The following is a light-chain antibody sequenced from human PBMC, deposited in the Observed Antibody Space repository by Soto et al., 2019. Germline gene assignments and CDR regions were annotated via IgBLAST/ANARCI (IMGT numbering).Light chain of an antibody. V-gene: IGKV3-11*01. CDR1: QNVHSY. Sequence: EIVLTQSPATLSLSPGERATLSCRASQNVHSYLAWYQQKPGQAPRLLIYDASNRATGIPARFSGSGSGTDFALAVSRLGRGDVAVYYCQRRSALFTGGPGTKVDIK. CDR3: QRRSALFT. CDR2: DAS. J-gene: IGKJ3*01.